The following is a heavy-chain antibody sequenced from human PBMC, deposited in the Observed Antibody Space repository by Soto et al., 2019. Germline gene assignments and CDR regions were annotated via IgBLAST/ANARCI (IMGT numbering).Heavy chain of an antibody. V-gene: IGHV1-69*12. D-gene: IGHD5-18*01. CDR1: GGTFSTYA. CDR2: IIPMFGTA. J-gene: IGHJ4*02. CDR3: ASGIQLWLRRINNGYSG. Sequence: QVQLVQSGAEVKKPESSVKVSCKAPGGTFSTYAISWVRQAPAQGLEWMGGIIPMFGTAIYAQRFQDRVRITADESTNTVYMELSSLRSEDTAVYFCASGIQLWLRRINNGYSGWGQGTLVTVSS.